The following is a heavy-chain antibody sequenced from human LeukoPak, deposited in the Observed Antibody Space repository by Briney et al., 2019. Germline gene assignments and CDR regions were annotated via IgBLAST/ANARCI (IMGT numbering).Heavy chain of an antibody. V-gene: IGHV4-59*12. Sequence: SETLSLTCTVSGGSISDYFWSWIRQPPGKGLEWIGFIIYSRSTDHNPSLKSRVTISVDTSKNQFSLKLSSVTAADTAVYYCARGAVHYYYGMDVWGQGTTVTVSS. CDR2: IIYSRST. CDR1: GGSISDYF. CDR3: ARGAVHYYYGMDV. J-gene: IGHJ6*02. D-gene: IGHD1-1*01.